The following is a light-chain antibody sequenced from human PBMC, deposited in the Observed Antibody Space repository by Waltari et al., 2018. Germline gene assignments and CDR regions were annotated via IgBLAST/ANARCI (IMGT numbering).Light chain of an antibody. CDR2: GIS. V-gene: IGKV1-39*01. J-gene: IGKJ1*01. CDR1: QTIHNY. CDR3: QQSYITPWT. Sequence: DIQMTQSPSSLSASVGDRVTITCRASQTIHNYLTWYRHKPGKAPEVLVFGISNLQSGVPSRFSGSGSGTDFTLTVNSLHPEDFATYYCQQSYITPWTFGQGTKVEIK.